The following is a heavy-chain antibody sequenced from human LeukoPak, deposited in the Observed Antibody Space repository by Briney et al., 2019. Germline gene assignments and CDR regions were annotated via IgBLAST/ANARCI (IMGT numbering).Heavy chain of an antibody. CDR3: AKVYRHYDSSCQH. Sequence: GGSLRLSCAASGFTFDDYAMHWVRQAPGKGLEWVSLISGDGRSTYFVDSVKGRFTISRDNSKNSLYLQMNSLRTEDTALYYCAKVYRHYDSSCQHWGQGTLVTVSS. D-gene: IGHD3-22*01. CDR1: GFTFDDYA. CDR2: ISGDGRST. J-gene: IGHJ1*01. V-gene: IGHV3-43*02.